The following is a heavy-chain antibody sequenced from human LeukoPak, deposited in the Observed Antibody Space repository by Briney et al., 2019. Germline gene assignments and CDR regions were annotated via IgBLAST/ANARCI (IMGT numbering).Heavy chain of an antibody. CDR2: IYYSGST. Sequence: SETLSLTCTVSGGSISSSSYYWGWIRQPPGRGLEWIGSIYYSGSTYYNPSLKSRVTISVDTSKNQFSLKLSSVTAADTAVYYCAALRSIAVAGTALYWGQGTLVTVSS. D-gene: IGHD6-19*01. CDR1: GGSISSSSYY. J-gene: IGHJ4*02. CDR3: AALRSIAVAGTALY. V-gene: IGHV4-39*01.